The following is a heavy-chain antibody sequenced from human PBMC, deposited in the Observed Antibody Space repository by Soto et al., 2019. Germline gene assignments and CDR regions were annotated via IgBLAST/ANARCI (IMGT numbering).Heavy chain of an antibody. CDR3: ARVLHFITGTTNWFDP. CDR2: IIPICGTA. J-gene: IGHJ5*02. D-gene: IGHD1-7*01. Sequence: QVQLVQSGAEVKKPGSSVKVSCQASGGTFSSYAISWVRQAPGQGLEWMGGIIPICGTANYAQKFQGRVTITADESTSTAYMELSSLRSEDTAVYYCARVLHFITGTTNWFDPWGQGTLVTVSS. V-gene: IGHV1-69*01. CDR1: GGTFSSYA.